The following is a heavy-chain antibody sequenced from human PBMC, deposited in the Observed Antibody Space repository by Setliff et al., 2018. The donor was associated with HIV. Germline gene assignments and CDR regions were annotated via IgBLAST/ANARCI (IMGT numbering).Heavy chain of an antibody. V-gene: IGHV4-59*11. CDR3: ARAYSGYDGGWFDP. CDR2: IYYSGGT. CDR1: GGSISSHY. D-gene: IGHD5-12*01. Sequence: SETLSLTCTVSGGSISSHYWSWIRQPPGKGLQWIGYIYYSGGTYYNPSLKSRVTISVDTSKNQFSLKLSSVTAADTAVYYCARAYSGYDGGWFDPWGQGTLVTVS. J-gene: IGHJ5*02.